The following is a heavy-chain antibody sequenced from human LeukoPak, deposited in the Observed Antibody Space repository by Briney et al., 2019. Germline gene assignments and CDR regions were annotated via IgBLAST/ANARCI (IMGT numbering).Heavy chain of an antibody. CDR3: AKGYYSDSSGYPYGGAFDI. D-gene: IGHD3-22*01. Sequence: PGGSLRLSCAASGFTFDDYGMSWVRQGPGKGLEWVSAVSVSGTSTYYADSVKGRFTISRDNSKNTLYLQMNSLRAEDTAVYYCAKGYYSDSSGYPYGGAFDIWGQGTMVTVSS. CDR1: GFTFDDYG. CDR2: VSVSGTST. V-gene: IGHV3-23*01. J-gene: IGHJ3*02.